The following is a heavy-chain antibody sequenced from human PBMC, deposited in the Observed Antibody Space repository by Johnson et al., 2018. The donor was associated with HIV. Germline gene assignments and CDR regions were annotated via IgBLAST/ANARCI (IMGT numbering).Heavy chain of an antibody. CDR2: IKSKTDGGAT. V-gene: IGHV3-15*01. CDR1: GFTFSNAW. Sequence: VQLVESGGGVVRPGGSLRLSCAASGFTFSNAWMSWVRQAPGKGLEWIGRIKSKTDGGATDYPAPVQDRFTISRDDSKNTLYLQINSLKTDDTGVYYCSREVYQMTAFDIWGQGTVVTVSS. CDR3: SREVYQMTAFDI. D-gene: IGHD2-2*01. J-gene: IGHJ3*02.